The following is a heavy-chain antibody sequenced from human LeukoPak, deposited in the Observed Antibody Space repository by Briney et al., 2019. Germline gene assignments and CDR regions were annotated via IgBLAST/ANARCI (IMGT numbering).Heavy chain of an antibody. Sequence: GGSLRLSCAASGFTFSTHWMNWVRQAPGGGLDWLANINPDGSNTYYVDSVKGGFTISRDNAKNLVYLQINSLRTEDTAVYYCSGRSGFSSIYWGQGTLVKVSS. D-gene: IGHD6-19*01. CDR2: INPDGSNT. CDR3: SGRSGFSSIY. V-gene: IGHV3-7*01. CDR1: GFTFSTHW. J-gene: IGHJ4*02.